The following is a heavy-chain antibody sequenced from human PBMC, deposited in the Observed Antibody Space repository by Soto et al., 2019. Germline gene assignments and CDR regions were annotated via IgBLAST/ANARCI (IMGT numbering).Heavy chain of an antibody. D-gene: IGHD5-18*01. CDR2: IYYSGST. CDR1: GGSISSGGYY. Sequence: SETLSLTCTVSGGSISSGGYYWSWIRQHPGKGLEWIGYIYYSGSTYYNPSLKSRVTISVDTSENQFSLKLSSVTAADTAVYYCARARSEYSYGQCWFDPWGQGTLVTVSS. V-gene: IGHV4-31*03. J-gene: IGHJ5*02. CDR3: ARARSEYSYGQCWFDP.